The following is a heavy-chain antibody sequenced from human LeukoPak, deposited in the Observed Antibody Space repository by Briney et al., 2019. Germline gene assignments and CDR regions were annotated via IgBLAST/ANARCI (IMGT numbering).Heavy chain of an antibody. CDR1: GGTFSSYA. V-gene: IGHV1-69*05. J-gene: IGHJ4*02. D-gene: IGHD3-3*01. CDR2: IIPIFGTA. Sequence: SVKVSCKASGGTFSSYAISWVRQAPGQGLEWMGRIIPIFGTANYAQKFQGRVTITTDESTSTAYMELSSLRSEDTAVYYCVRGSTIFGVVILDYWGQGTLVTVSS. CDR3: VRGSTIFGVVILDY.